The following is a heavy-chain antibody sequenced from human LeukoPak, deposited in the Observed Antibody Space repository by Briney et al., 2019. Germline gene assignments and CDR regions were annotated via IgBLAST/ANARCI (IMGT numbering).Heavy chain of an antibody. CDR3: ARDSGDILTGSYFDY. D-gene: IGHD3-9*01. CDR2: IFYSGSGST. CDR1: GGSISSYS. Sequence: SETLSLTCTVSGGSISSYSWSWIRQPPGKGLEWIGFIFYSGSGSTNYSPSLQSRVTISVDTSRNELSLKLSSVTAADTAVYYCARDSGDILTGSYFDYWGQGTLVTLSS. V-gene: IGHV4-59*01. J-gene: IGHJ4*02.